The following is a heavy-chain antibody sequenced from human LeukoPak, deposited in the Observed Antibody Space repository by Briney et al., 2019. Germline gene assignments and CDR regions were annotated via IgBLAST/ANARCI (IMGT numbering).Heavy chain of an antibody. J-gene: IGHJ6*03. CDR2: VYTSGST. D-gene: IGHD5-18*01. CDR3: ARDVGYSYGLYYYYYMDV. V-gene: IGHV4-4*07. CDR1: GGSISSYY. Sequence: PSETLSLTCTVSGGSISSYYWSWIRQPAGKGLEWIGRVYTSGSTNYNPSLKSRVTMSVDTSKNQFSLKLSSVTAADTAVYYCARDVGYSYGLYYYYYMDVWGKGTTVTVSS.